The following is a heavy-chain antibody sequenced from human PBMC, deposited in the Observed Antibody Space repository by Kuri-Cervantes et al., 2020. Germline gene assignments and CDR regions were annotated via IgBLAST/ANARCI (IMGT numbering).Heavy chain of an antibody. D-gene: IGHD3-22*01. CDR3: ARSEGGYYAGVDY. J-gene: IGHJ4*02. CDR2: INPNSGGT. CDR1: GYTFTGYY. V-gene: IGHV1-2*02. Sequence: ASVKVSCKASGYTFTGYYMHWVRQAPGQGLEWMGWINPNSGGTNYAQKLQGRVTMTTDTSTSTAYMELRSLRSDDTAVYYCARSEGGYYAGVDYWGQGTLVTVSS.